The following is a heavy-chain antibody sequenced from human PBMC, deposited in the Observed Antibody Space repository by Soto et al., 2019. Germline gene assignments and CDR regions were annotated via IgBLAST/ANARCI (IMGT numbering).Heavy chain of an antibody. CDR2: TFYSGSA. CDR1: GGSLRGNSYS. CDR3: TRASAWITVFGVVYAHYYYGMDV. Sequence: QVQLQESGPGLVKPSDTLSLTCTVSGGSLRGNSYSWSWIRQPPGKGLEWIGYTFYSGSANYNPSLGNRVSISADTSQNKIYLKLTSVTAADSAVYYCTRASAWITVFGVVYAHYYYGMDVWGQGTTVTVS. D-gene: IGHD3-3*01. V-gene: IGHV4-61*01. J-gene: IGHJ6*02.